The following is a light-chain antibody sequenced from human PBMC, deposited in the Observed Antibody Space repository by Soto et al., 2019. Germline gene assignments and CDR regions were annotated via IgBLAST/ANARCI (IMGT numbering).Light chain of an antibody. J-gene: IGKJ1*01. V-gene: IGKV1-39*01. CDR3: QQSYSNPPT. CDR2: GAS. CDR1: QSISCC. Sequence: DIQMTKSPSTLSASVGDRVTITCRASQSISCCLAWYQQKPGKAPELLIYGASNLESGVPSRFSGSGSGTDFTLTVNSLQPEDSATYYCQQSYSNPPTFGQGTKVDIK.